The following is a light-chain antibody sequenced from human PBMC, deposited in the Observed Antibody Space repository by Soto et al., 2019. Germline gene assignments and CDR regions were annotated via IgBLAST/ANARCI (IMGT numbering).Light chain of an antibody. V-gene: IGLV1-36*01. CDR1: SSSIGDNP. J-gene: IGLJ2*01. Sequence: SVLTQSPSVSEAPRQRVTITCSGSSSSIGDNPVNWYQQLPGKAPKLLIYYDDLLASGVSDRFSGSKSGTSASLAISGLQSEDEGDYYCDAWDDSLDGVVFGGGTKLTVL. CDR2: YDD. CDR3: DAWDDSLDGVV.